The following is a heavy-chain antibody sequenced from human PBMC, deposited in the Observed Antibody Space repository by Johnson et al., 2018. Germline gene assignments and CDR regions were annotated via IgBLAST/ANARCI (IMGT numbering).Heavy chain of an antibody. D-gene: IGHD2-15*01. J-gene: IGHJ6*03. CDR2: INWNGGST. CDR3: WREGYCSGGSCQGYYYYYMDV. CDR1: GFTFDDYG. V-gene: IGHV3-20*04. Sequence: EVQLVETGGGVVRPGGSLRLSCAASGFTFDDYGMSWVRQAPGKGLEWVSGINWNGGSTGYVDSVKGRFTISRDNAKNSLYLQMNSLRAEDTALYYCWREGYCSGGSCQGYYYYYMDVWGKGTTVTVSS.